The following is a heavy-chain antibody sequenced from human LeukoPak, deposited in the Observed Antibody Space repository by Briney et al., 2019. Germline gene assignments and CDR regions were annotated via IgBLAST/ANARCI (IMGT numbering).Heavy chain of an antibody. CDR2: ISAYNGNT. V-gene: IGHV1-18*01. CDR3: ARGNRIAAAGTFIYYFDY. Sequence: GASVKVSCKASGYTFTSYGISWVRQAPGQGLEWMGLISAYNGNTNYAQKLQGRVTMTTDTSTSTAYMELRSLRSDDTAVHYCARGNRIAAAGTFIYYFDYWGQGTLVTVSS. CDR1: GYTFTSYG. D-gene: IGHD6-13*01. J-gene: IGHJ4*02.